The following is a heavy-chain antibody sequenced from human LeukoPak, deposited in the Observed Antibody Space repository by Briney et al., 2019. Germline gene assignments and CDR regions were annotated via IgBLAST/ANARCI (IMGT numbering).Heavy chain of an antibody. V-gene: IGHV4-59*01. D-gene: IGHD3-16*01. J-gene: IGHJ3*02. CDR3: ARDDWGLAFDI. CDR1: GGSISSYY. CDR2: IYYSGST. Sequence: SETLSLTCTVSGGSISSYYWSWIRQPPGKGLEWTGYIYYSGSTNYNPSLKSRVTISVDTSKNQFSLKLSSVTAADTAVYYCARDDWGLAFDIWGQGTMVTVSS.